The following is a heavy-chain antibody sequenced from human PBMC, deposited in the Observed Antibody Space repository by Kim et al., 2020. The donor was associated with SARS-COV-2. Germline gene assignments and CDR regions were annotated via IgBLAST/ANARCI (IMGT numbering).Heavy chain of an antibody. CDR2: IKEDGSKI. D-gene: IGHD3-16*01. CDR3: VKNYGDY. V-gene: IGHV3-7*01. CDR1: GFTFSNYG. Sequence: GGSLRLSCAASGFTFSNYGMMWVRQAPGKGLQWVANIKEDGSKIYYVDSVKGRFTISRDNAKNSLYLQMNGLRDEDTALYYCVKNYGDYWGQGTLVPVSS. J-gene: IGHJ4*02.